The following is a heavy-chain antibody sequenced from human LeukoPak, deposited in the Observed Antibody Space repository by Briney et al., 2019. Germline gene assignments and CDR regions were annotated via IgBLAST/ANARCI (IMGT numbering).Heavy chain of an antibody. J-gene: IGHJ4*02. V-gene: IGHV3-30*03. Sequence: GALRLSCAASGFTFSSYGMHWVRQAPGKGLEWVAVISYDGSNKYYADSVKGRFTISRDNSKNTLYPQMNSLRAEDTAVYYCARGPPPMYSSSRTSDYWGQGTLVTVSS. D-gene: IGHD6-13*01. CDR1: GFTFSSYG. CDR3: ARGPPPMYSSSRTSDY. CDR2: ISYDGSNK.